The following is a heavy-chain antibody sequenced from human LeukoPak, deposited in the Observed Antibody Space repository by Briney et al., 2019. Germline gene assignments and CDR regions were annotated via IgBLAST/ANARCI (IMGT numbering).Heavy chain of an antibody. J-gene: IGHJ4*02. CDR3: AKSQLRFLEWLFDY. V-gene: IGHV3-9*01. CDR1: GFTFDDYA. CDR2: ISWNSGSI. Sequence: QPGGSLRLSCAASGFTFDDYAMHWVRQPPGKGLEWVSGISWNSGSIGYADSVKGRFTISRDHAKNSVYLQMNSLRAEDTALYYCAKSQLRFLEWLFDYWGQATLVTVSS. D-gene: IGHD3-3*01.